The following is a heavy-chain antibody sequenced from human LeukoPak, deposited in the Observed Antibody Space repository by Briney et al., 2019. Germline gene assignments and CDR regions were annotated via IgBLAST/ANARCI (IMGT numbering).Heavy chain of an antibody. CDR2: IYYSRST. CDR1: GGSISSYY. J-gene: IGHJ3*02. V-gene: IGHV4-59*08. Sequence: SETLSLTCTVSGGSISSYYWIWIRQPPGKGLEWIGQIYYSRSTNYNPSLKSRVTLSVDTSKNQFSLKLNFVTAADTAVYYCARRSHLVGAPFDIWGQGTVLTVSS. CDR3: ARRSHLVGAPFDI. D-gene: IGHD1-26*01.